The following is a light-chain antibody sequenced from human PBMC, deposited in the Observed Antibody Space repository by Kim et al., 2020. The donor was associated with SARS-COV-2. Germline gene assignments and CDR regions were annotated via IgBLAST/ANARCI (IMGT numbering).Light chain of an antibody. Sequence: PGQRATLSCRASQSVVTYLAWYQQKPGQAPRLLIYDASNRATGIPARFSGSGSGTDFTLTISSLESEDFAVYYCQQRSNWPPALTFGGGTKVDIK. CDR1: QSVVTY. CDR3: QQRSNWPPALT. CDR2: DAS. J-gene: IGKJ4*01. V-gene: IGKV3-11*01.